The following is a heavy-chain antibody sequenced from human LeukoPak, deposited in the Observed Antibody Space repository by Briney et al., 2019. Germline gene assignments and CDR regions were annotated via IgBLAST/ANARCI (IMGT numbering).Heavy chain of an antibody. CDR3: AKDGRKPTYYYYGMDV. D-gene: IGHD1-26*01. CDR1: GFTFSSYA. J-gene: IGHJ6*02. V-gene: IGHV3-23*01. CDR2: ISGSGGST. Sequence: GGSLRLSCAASGFTFSSYAMSWVRQAPGKGLEWVSAISGSGGSTYYADSVKGRFTISRDNSKSTLYLQMNSLRAEDTAVYYCAKDGRKPTYYYYGMDVWGQGTTVTVSS.